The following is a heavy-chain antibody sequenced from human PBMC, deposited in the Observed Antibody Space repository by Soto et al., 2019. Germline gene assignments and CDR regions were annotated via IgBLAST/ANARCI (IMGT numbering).Heavy chain of an antibody. V-gene: IGHV3-23*01. J-gene: IGHJ4*02. CDR2: FTNYGAT. CDR3: AREFASWSPNYDY. D-gene: IGHD3-10*01. Sequence: EVQLLESAGGLVQPGGSLRLSCAASGFTFSSYAMSWVRQAPGKGLEWVSTFTNYGATYYADSVKGRFTISRDNSKNTLYLQMNSLRAEDTAVYYCAREFASWSPNYDYWGLGTLVTVSS. CDR1: GFTFSSYA.